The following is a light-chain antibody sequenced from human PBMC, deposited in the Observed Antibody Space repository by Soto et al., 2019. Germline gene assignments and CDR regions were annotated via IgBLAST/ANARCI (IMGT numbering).Light chain of an antibody. V-gene: IGLV2-14*01. CDR3: SSYTSSSTPPWV. CDR2: EVG. CDR1: SSDVGGYNY. J-gene: IGLJ3*02. Sequence: QSALTQPASVSGSPGQSITISCTGTSSDVGGYNYVSWYQQHPGKAPKLMIYEVGNRPSGVSNRFSGSKSGNTASLTISGLQAEDEADYYCSSYTSSSTPPWVFGGGTKLTVL.